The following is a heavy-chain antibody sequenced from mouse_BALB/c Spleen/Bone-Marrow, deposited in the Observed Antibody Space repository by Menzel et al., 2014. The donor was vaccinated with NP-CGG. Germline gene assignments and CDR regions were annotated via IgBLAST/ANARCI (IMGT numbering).Heavy chain of an antibody. Sequence: EVQLVESGPGLVKPGASVKISCKASGYSFTGYFMNWVMQSHGKSLEWIGRINPYNGDTFYNQKFKGKATLTVDKSSSTAHMELRSLASEDSAVYYCARSGYYGSSYFDYWGQGTTLTVSS. CDR1: GYSFTGYF. V-gene: IGHV1-20*02. CDR3: ARSGYYGSSYFDY. CDR2: INPYNGDT. J-gene: IGHJ2*01. D-gene: IGHD1-1*01.